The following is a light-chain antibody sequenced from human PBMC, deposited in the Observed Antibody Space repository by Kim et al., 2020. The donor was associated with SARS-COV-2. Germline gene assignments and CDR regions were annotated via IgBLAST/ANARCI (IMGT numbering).Light chain of an antibody. CDR3: QQCGSSPLT. J-gene: IGKJ4*01. CDR2: GAS. V-gene: IGKV3-20*01. Sequence: SPGARASLPCLARRIGGSGFLDWYQQKPGQAPRLRIYGASSGATGVPDRFSGSGSGTDFTLTISRLEPEDFAVYYCQQCGSSPLTFGGGTKVDIK. CDR1: RIGGSGF.